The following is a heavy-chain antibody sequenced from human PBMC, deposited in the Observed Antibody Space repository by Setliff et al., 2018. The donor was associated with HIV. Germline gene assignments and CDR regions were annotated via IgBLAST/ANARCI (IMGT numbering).Heavy chain of an antibody. V-gene: IGHV1-69-2*01. CDR1: GYTFTDYY. Sequence: GASVKVSCKVSGYTFTDYYMHWVQQPPGKGLEWMGLVDPEDGETIYAEKVQGRVPITADTSTDTAYMELSRLRSEETAVYYCARVPGYSSGWYNYFDYCGQGTLVTVSS. J-gene: IGHJ4*02. D-gene: IGHD6-19*01. CDR2: VDPEDGET. CDR3: ARVPGYSSGWYNYFDY.